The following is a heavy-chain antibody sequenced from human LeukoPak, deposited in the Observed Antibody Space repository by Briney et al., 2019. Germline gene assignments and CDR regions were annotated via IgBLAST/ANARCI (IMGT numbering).Heavy chain of an antibody. CDR2: ISGSGHST. CDR1: GFXFSNYA. CDR3: AKAQELGNYEFFLFDY. D-gene: IGHD7-27*01. Sequence: GGSLRLSCAASGFXFSNYAISWVRQSPGKGLEWVSGISGSGHSTYYADSVKGRFTISRDSSKNTLFLQMNSLRTEDTAVYYCAKAQELGNYEFFLFDYWGQGTLVTVSS. V-gene: IGHV3-23*01. J-gene: IGHJ4*02.